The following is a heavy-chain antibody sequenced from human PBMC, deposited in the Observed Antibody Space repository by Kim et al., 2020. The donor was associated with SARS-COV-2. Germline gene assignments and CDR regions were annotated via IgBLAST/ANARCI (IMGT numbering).Heavy chain of an antibody. V-gene: IGHV4-39*01. Sequence: PSLKSRVIISVDTSKNLFSLRLSSVTAADTAVYYCARGIYDYVWGSYRYPTWGQGTLVTVSS. CDR3: ARGIYDYVWGSYRYPT. D-gene: IGHD3-16*02. J-gene: IGHJ5*02.